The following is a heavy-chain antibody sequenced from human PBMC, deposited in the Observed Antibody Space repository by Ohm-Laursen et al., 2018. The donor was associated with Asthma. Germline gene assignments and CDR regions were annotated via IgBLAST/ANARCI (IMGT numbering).Heavy chain of an antibody. CDR3: ARESVEKWFDP. J-gene: IGHJ5*02. CDR1: GFTFSSYA. Sequence: SLRLSCAASGFTFSSYAMHWVRQAPGKGLEWVAVISYDGSNKYYADSVKGRFIISRDNSKYTVYLQMNSLRPEDTAVYYCARESVEKWFDPWGQGTLVTVSS. CDR2: ISYDGSNK. V-gene: IGHV3-30-3*01.